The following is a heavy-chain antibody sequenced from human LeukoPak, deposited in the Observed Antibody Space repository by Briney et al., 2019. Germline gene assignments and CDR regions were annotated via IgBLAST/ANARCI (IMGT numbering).Heavy chain of an antibody. V-gene: IGHV3-48*01. Sequence: GSLRLSCAASGFLFVRDSMNWVRQAPGRGLEWISYISRDSDIRYYADSVRGRFHISRDNARNSLYLQMNSLRAEDTAVYYCAKETPYSGSYSYYYYYMDVWGKGTTVTVSS. D-gene: IGHD1-26*01. CDR3: AKETPYSGSYSYYYYYMDV. CDR2: ISRDSDIR. J-gene: IGHJ6*03. CDR1: GFLFVRDS.